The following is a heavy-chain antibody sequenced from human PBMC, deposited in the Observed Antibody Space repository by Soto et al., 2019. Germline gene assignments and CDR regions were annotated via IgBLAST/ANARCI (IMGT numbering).Heavy chain of an antibody. D-gene: IGHD5-12*01. J-gene: IGHJ5*02. Sequence: QVQLVQSGAEVKKPGSSVKVSCKASGGTFSSYAISWLRQAPGQGLEWRGGIIPIFGTANYAQKFQGRVTITADKSTSTAYRELSSLRSEDTAVYYCARHGVVATAGWFDPWGQGTLVTVSS. CDR1: GGTFSSYA. CDR3: ARHGVVATAGWFDP. V-gene: IGHV1-69*06. CDR2: IIPIFGTA.